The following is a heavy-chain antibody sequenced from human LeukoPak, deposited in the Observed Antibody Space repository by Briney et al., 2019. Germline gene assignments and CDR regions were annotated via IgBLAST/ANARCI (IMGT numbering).Heavy chain of an antibody. CDR3: AVISATGT. CDR2: INPNSGGT. Sequence: ASVKVSCKASGYTFTGYYMHWVRQAPGQGLEWMGWINPNSGGTNYAQKFQGRVTLTRDTSITTAYMDLSSLTSDDTAVYYCAVISATGTWGQGTLVTVSS. J-gene: IGHJ5*02. CDR1: GYTFTGYY. D-gene: IGHD6-13*01. V-gene: IGHV1-2*02.